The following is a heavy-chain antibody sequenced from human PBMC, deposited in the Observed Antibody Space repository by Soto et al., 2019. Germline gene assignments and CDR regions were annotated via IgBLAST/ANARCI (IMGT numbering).Heavy chain of an antibody. Sequence: GGSLRLSCAASGFTFNIYSTHWVRQAPGKGLEWVAVISYDGRNKYYADSVKGRFTISRDNSKNTLYLQMNSLRIEDTAVYYCARELERVFDYWGQGTLVTVSS. J-gene: IGHJ4*02. D-gene: IGHD1-1*01. CDR3: ARELERVFDY. V-gene: IGHV3-30*04. CDR2: ISYDGRNK. CDR1: GFTFNIYS.